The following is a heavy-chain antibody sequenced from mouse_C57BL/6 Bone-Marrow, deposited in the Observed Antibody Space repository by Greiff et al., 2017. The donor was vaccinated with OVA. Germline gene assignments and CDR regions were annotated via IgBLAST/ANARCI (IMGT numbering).Heavy chain of an antibody. CDR2: ISYDGSN. V-gene: IGHV3-6*01. CDR3: ATPNPCAY. Sequence: EVKLQESGPGLVKPSQSLSLTCSVTGYSITSGYYWNWIRQFPGNKLEWMGYISYDGSNNYNPSLQNRISNTRDTSKNQCFLQLNSVTTEDTATYYCATPNPCAYWGQGTLVTVSA. J-gene: IGHJ3*01. CDR1: GYSITSGYY.